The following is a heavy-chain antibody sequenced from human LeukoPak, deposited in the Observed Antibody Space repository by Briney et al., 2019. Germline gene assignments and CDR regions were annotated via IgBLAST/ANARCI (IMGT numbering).Heavy chain of an antibody. CDR2: INHSGST. V-gene: IGHV4-34*01. J-gene: IGHJ4*02. CDR1: GGSFSGYY. Sequence: SETLSLTCAVYGGSFSGYYWSWIRQPPGKGLEWIGEINHSGSTNYNPSLKSRVTISVDTSKNQFSLMLSSVTAADTAVYYCGRGPGAHCSGGSCGDYWGQGTLVTVSS. CDR3: GRGPGAHCSGGSCGDY. D-gene: IGHD2-15*01.